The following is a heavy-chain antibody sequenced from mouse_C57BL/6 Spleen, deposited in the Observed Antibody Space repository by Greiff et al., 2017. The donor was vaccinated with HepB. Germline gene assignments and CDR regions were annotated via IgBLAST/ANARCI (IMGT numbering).Heavy chain of an antibody. CDR2: IYPGSGST. CDR1: GYTFTSYW. J-gene: IGHJ3*01. Sequence: QVQLQQPGAELVKPGASVKMSCKASGYTFTSYWITWVKQRPGQGLEWIGDIYPGSGSTNYTEKFKSKATLTVDTSSSTAYMQLSSLTSEDSAVYYCARRYYGSSWFAYWGQGTLVTVSA. CDR3: ARRYYGSSWFAY. V-gene: IGHV1-55*01. D-gene: IGHD1-1*01.